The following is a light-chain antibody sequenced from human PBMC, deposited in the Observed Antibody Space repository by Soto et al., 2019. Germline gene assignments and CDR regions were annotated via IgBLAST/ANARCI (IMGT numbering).Light chain of an antibody. V-gene: IGKV1-5*03. J-gene: IGKJ1*01. CDR1: QSISSR. CDR2: KAS. Sequence: DIQMTQSPSTLSASLGDRVTITCRASQSISSRLAWYQQKPGKAPNLLIYKASSLESGVPSRFSGSGSGTDFTLTISSLQPDDFATYYCQQYSTYSRTFGQGTKVEIK. CDR3: QQYSTYSRT.